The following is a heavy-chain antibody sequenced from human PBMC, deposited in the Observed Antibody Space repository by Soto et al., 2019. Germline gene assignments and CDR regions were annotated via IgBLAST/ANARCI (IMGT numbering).Heavy chain of an antibody. Sequence: QVQLEESGGNVVQPGRSLRLSCAASGFSSSDYGMHWVRQAPGKGLESVALLSYDGDKEYYADSVKGRFTISRDNSKNTVFLQMNSLRPEDTAVYYCGKDLMGEQWLGVMHYWGQGTLVTVSS. CDR2: LSYDGDKE. V-gene: IGHV3-30*18. CDR3: GKDLMGEQWLGVMHY. D-gene: IGHD6-19*01. CDR1: GFSSSDYG. J-gene: IGHJ4*02.